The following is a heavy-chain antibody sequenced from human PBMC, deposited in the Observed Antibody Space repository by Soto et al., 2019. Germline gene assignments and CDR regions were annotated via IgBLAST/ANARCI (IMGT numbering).Heavy chain of an antibody. J-gene: IGHJ4*02. CDR2: IRGPGAS. CDR3: AKGNPYYFDY. V-gene: IGHV3-23*01. CDR1: GFTFSDYA. Sequence: DVQLLQSGGGLVHPGGSLRLSCTASGFTFSDYAMNWVRQAPGKGLEWVSGIRGPGASSYGDSVKGRFTISRDNSRNTLSLQMNSLRVEDTAIYYCAKGNPYYFDYWAQGTLVTVSS.